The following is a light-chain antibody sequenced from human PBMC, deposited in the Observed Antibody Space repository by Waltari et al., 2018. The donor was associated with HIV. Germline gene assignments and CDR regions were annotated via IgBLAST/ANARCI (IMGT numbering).Light chain of an antibody. V-gene: IGKV3-15*01. CDR3: QQYNNWLQEIT. Sequence: EIVITPSPATLSVSPGERTTLPCRASQSVSSNLAWYQQKPGQAPRLPIHGASTRATGIPARFSGSGSGTEFTLTISSLQSEDFAVYYCQQYNNWLQEITFGPGTKVDIK. J-gene: IGKJ3*01. CDR1: QSVSSN. CDR2: GAS.